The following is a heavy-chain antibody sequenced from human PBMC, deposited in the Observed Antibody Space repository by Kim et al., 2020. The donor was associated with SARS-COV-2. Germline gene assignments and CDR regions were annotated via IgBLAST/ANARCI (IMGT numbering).Heavy chain of an antibody. V-gene: IGHV3-23*01. D-gene: IGHD3-3*01. CDR1: GFTFSSYA. J-gene: IGHJ6*02. Sequence: GGSLRLSCAASGFTFSSYAMSWVRQAPGKGLEWVSAISGSGGSTYYADSVKGRFSISRDNSKNTLYLQMNSLRAEDTAVYYCAKAFRGIPPYDFWSGYYSQYGMDVWGQGTTVTVSS. CDR2: ISGSGGST. CDR3: AKAFRGIPPYDFWSGYYSQYGMDV.